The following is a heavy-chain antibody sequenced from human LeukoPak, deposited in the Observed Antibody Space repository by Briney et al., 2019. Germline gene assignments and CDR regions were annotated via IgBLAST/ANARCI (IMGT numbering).Heavy chain of an antibody. V-gene: IGHV3-48*03. CDR1: GFPFSSYE. CDR3: ASKNYDILTGYYGVYYYYYMDV. J-gene: IGHJ6*03. Sequence: GGSLDLSCAASGFPFSSYEMNWVRQAPGKGLEWVSYISSSDSTIYYADFVKGRFTISREKAKKSLFLQMNSLRAEDTAVYYCASKNYDILTGYYGVYYYYYMDVWGKGTTVTISS. D-gene: IGHD3-9*01. CDR2: ISSSDSTI.